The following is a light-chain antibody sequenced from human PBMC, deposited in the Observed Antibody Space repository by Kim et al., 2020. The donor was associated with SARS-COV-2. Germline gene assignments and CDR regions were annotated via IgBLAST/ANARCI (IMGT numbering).Light chain of an antibody. Sequence: SYELTQPPSVSVSPGQTARITCSGDQLPKKYAHWYQQKSGQAPVSVIYEDSERPSGIPERFSGSSSGTVATLTISGAQVEDEADYYCYSTDISGNHGVFG. V-gene: IGLV3-10*01. CDR3: YSTDISGNHGV. CDR1: QLPKKY. J-gene: IGLJ6*01. CDR2: EDS.